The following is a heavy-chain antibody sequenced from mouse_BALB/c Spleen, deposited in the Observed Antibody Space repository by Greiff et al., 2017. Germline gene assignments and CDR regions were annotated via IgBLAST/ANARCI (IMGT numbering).Heavy chain of an antibody. CDR1: GYSITSDYA. CDR3: ARGGGYAMDY. J-gene: IGHJ4*01. Sequence: ESGPGLVKPSQSLSLTCTVTGYSITSDYAWNWIRQFPGNKLEWMGYISYSGSTSYNPSLKSRISITRDTSKNQFFLQLNSVTTEDTATYYCARGGGYAMDYWGQGTSVTVSS. V-gene: IGHV3-2*02. CDR2: ISYSGST.